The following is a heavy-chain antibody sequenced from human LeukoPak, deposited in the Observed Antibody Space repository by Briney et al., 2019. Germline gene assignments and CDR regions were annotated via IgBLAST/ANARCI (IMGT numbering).Heavy chain of an antibody. Sequence: GSIYYSGSTYYNPSLKSRVTISVDTSKNQFSLKVTSVTAADTAVYYCARHFFVGSEDAFDIWGQGTMVTVSS. J-gene: IGHJ3*02. V-gene: IGHV4-39*01. CDR2: IYYSGST. CDR3: ARHFFVGSEDAFDI. D-gene: IGHD6-25*01.